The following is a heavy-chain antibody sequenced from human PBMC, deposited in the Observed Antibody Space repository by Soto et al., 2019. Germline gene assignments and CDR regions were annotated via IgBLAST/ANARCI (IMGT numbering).Heavy chain of an antibody. CDR3: VRFWPPPYSDALTDYTDAFDY. CDR1: GGSISSYY. Sequence: PSETLSLTCTVSGGSISSYYWSWIRQPPGKGLEWIGYIYYSVSTNYNPSLKSRVTISVDTSKNQFSLKLSSVTAADTAVHYCVRFWPPPYSDALTDYTDAFDYWGQGTLVTVSS. V-gene: IGHV4-59*08. J-gene: IGHJ4*02. D-gene: IGHD3-9*01. CDR2: IYYSVST.